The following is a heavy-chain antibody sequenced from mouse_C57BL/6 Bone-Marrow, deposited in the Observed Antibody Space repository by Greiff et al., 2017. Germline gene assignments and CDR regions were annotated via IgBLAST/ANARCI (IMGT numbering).Heavy chain of an antibody. Sequence: QVQLQQSGAELVRPGASVTLSCKASGYTFPDYEMHWVKQTPVHGLEWIGAIDPETGGTAYNQKFKGKAILTADKSSSTAYMELRSLSSEDSAVYYWTRNYYEYDGAWFAYWGQGTLVTVSA. V-gene: IGHV1-15*01. D-gene: IGHD2-4*01. J-gene: IGHJ3*01. CDR1: GYTFPDYE. CDR3: TRNYYEYDGAWFAY. CDR2: IDPETGGT.